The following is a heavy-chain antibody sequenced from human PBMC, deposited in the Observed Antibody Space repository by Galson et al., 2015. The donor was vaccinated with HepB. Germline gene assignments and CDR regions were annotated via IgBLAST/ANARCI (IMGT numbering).Heavy chain of an antibody. CDR2: ISYDGSNK. CDR3: ARDFRPHSYSYGTAFDY. J-gene: IGHJ4*02. CDR1: GFTFSSYA. V-gene: IGHV3-30-3*01. Sequence: SLRLSCAASGFTFSSYAMHWVRQAPGKGLEWVAVISYDGSNKYYADFVKGRFTISRDNSKNTLYLQMNSLRAEDTAVYYCARDFRPHSYSYGTAFDYWGQGTLVTVSS. D-gene: IGHD5-18*01.